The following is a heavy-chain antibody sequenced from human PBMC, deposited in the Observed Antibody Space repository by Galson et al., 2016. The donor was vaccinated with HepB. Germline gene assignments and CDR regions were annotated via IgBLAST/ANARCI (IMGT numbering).Heavy chain of an antibody. D-gene: IGHD6-19*01. CDR2: INHDGSET. Sequence: SLRLSCAASGFTLSSYWMTWVRQAPGRGLEWVANINHDGSETYYVDSVKGQFINSSDNAKNSLFLQMSTLSAEDTAVDYCARYTYLRAVAGWEGFDYWGQGILVTVSS. V-gene: IGHV3-7*01. CDR3: ARYTYLRAVAGWEGFDY. CDR1: GFTLSSYW. J-gene: IGHJ4*02.